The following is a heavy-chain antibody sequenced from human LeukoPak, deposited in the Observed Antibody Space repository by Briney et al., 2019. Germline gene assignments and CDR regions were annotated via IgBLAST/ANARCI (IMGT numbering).Heavy chain of an antibody. V-gene: IGHV5-51*01. D-gene: IGHD2-8*01. CDR2: IYFGVSDT. CDR1: GNNYW. CDR3: ARHSYGLDY. J-gene: IGHJ4*02. Sequence: GESLKISCKVSGNNYWIGWVRQLPGKGLEWMGIIYFGVSDTRYSPSFQGQVTISVDKSISTAYLQWSSLKASDTAIYFCARHSYGLDYWGQGTLITVSS.